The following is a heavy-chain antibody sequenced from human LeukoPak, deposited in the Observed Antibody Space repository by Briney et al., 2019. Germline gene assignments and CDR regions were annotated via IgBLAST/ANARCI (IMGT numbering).Heavy chain of an antibody. CDR1: GFIFSTYS. CDR3: VRELYNYGMDV. V-gene: IGHV3-30-3*01. J-gene: IGHJ6*02. CDR2: ISNDGSQE. Sequence: GGSLRLSCAASGFIFSTYSMHWVRQAPGKGLEWVMAISNDGSQEYYADSVKGRFTISRDNSKNTLYLQMNSLRPEDTAVFYCVRELYNYGMDVWGQGTTVTVSS.